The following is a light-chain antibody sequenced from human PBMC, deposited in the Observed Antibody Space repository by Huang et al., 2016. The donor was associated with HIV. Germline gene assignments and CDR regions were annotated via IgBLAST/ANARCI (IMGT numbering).Light chain of an antibody. J-gene: IGKJ1*01. CDR1: PGISNS. CDR3: QQYFSALWT. Sequence: DIQMTQSPPSLSASVADRVTITCRASPGISNSLAWYPQKPGKPPRLLVAGASKLESGVPSRFSGSGSGTDYTLTISSLQPEDFATYYCQQYFSALWTFGQGTKV. V-gene: IGKV1-NL1*01. CDR2: GAS.